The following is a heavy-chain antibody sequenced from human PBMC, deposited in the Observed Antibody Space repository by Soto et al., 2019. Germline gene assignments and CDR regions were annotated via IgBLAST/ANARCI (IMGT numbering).Heavy chain of an antibody. D-gene: IGHD7-27*01. J-gene: IGHJ4*02. Sequence: EVQLVESGGGLVKPGGSFRLPGAVSGLTFVNPWLDWFGQPPAKGLEWVGRIKSQADVGTVEYAAPVEGRFTISRDDSKNTVFLQMNSLNTEDTAVYYCATPPGYWGSAPFDYWGQGTLVTVSS. CDR2: IKSQADVGTV. V-gene: IGHV3-15*07. CDR1: GLTFVNPW. CDR3: ATPPGYWGSAPFDY.